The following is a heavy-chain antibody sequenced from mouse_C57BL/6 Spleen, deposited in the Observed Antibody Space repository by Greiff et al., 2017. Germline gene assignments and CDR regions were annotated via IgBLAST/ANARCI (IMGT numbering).Heavy chain of an antibody. V-gene: IGHV1-80*01. CDR2: IYPGDGDT. CDR1: GYAFSSYW. D-gene: IGHD2-3*01. Sequence: VQLQQSGAELVKPGASVKISCKASGYAFSSYWMNWVKQRPGKGLEWIGQIYPGDGDTNYNGKFKGKATLTADKSSSTAYMQLSSLTSEDSAVYFCARGVYDGYHYAMDYWGQGTSVTVSS. CDR3: ARGVYDGYHYAMDY. J-gene: IGHJ4*01.